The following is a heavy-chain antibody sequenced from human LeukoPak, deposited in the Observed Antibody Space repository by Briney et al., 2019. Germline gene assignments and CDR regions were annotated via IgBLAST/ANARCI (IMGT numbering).Heavy chain of an antibody. V-gene: IGHV3-23*01. J-gene: IGHJ4*02. D-gene: IGHD3-3*01. CDR2: ITGSGGST. CDR3: AKDKGDFWSGHHY. CDR1: GFTFSSYA. Sequence: PGGSLRLSCAASGFTFSSYAMHWVRQAPGKGLEWVSSITGSGGSTYYADSVKGRFTISRDNSKNTLYLQMSSLRAEDTAVYYCAKDKGDFWSGHHYWGQGTLVTVSS.